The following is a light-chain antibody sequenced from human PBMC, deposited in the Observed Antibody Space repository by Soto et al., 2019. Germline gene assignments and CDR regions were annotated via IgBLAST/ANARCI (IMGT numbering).Light chain of an antibody. CDR3: CSYAGSSTYV. CDR1: SSDVGRYNL. J-gene: IGLJ1*01. Sequence: QSVLTQPASVSGSPGQSITISCTGTSSDVGRYNLVSWYQQHPGKAPKLMIYEVSKRPSGVSNLFSGSKSGNTASLTISGLQAEDEADYYCCSYAGSSTYVFGTGTKVTVL. V-gene: IGLV2-23*02. CDR2: EVS.